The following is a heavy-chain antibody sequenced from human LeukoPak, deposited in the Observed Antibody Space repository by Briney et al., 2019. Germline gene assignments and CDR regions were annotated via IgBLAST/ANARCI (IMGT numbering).Heavy chain of an antibody. CDR1: GHTFTGYY. CDR3: ARDMEYQLPQQGSYYYYMDV. J-gene: IGHJ6*03. V-gene: IGHV1-2*02. Sequence: GASVKVSCKASGHTFTGYYMHWVRQAPGQGLEAISWINHNRGGTNYAQKFQGSVTMTRDTSISAAYMELSRLRSDDTAVYYCARDMEYQLPQQGSYYYYMDVWGKGTTVTVSS. D-gene: IGHD2-2*01. CDR2: INHNRGGT.